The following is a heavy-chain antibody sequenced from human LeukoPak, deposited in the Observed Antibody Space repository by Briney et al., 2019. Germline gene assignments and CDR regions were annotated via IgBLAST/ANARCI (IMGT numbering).Heavy chain of an antibody. CDR3: ATGSWYQY. CDR2: FDPEDGET. J-gene: IGHJ4*02. CDR1: GFTFSSYW. D-gene: IGHD2-15*01. Sequence: GGSLRLSCAASGFTFSSYWMSWGRQAPGKGLEWMGGFDPEDGETIYAQTFQGRVTMTEDPSTDTAYMELSSLRSEDTALSYCATGSWYQYWGQGTLVTVSS. V-gene: IGHV1-24*01.